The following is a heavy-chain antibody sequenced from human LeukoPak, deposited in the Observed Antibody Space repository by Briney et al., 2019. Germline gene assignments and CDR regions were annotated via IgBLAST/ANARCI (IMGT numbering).Heavy chain of an antibody. CDR1: GGSISSGAYS. Sequence: SQTLSLTCAVSGGSISSGAYSWSWIRQPPGKALEWIGYIYHSGNTYYSPSLKSRVTISVDTSKNQFSLKLSSVTAADTAVYYCAKDIGGSGSYLDYWGQGTLVTVSS. CDR2: IYHSGNT. J-gene: IGHJ4*02. CDR3: AKDIGGSGSYLDY. V-gene: IGHV4-30-2*01. D-gene: IGHD1-26*01.